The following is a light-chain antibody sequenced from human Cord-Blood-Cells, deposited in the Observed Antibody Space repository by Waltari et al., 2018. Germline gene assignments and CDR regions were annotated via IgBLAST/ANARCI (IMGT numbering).Light chain of an antibody. CDR1: SSDVGGHNY. Sequence: SALTPPATVSGSAGPSITIACTGTSSDVGGHNYVYWYQPHPVNAPHLIIYDVSTRPSVVSNRFSGSKSGNTASLTISGLQAEDEADYDCSSYTSSSTWVFGGGTKLTVL. J-gene: IGLJ3*02. V-gene: IGLV2-14*03. CDR2: DVS. CDR3: SSYTSSSTWV.